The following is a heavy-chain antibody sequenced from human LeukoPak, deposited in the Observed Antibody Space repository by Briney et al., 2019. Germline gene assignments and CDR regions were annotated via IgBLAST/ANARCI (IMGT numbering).Heavy chain of an antibody. CDR3: ARDLGQVWVAAAGAWYFDL. D-gene: IGHD6-13*01. CDR2: IYHSGST. CDR1: GDSISSSNW. Sequence: PSETLSLTCAVSGDSISSSNWWSWVRQPPGKGLEWIGEIYHSGSTNYNPSLKSRVIISVDKSKNQFSLKLSSVTAADTAVYYCARDLGQVWVAAAGAWYFDLWGRGTLVTVSS. J-gene: IGHJ2*01. V-gene: IGHV4-4*02.